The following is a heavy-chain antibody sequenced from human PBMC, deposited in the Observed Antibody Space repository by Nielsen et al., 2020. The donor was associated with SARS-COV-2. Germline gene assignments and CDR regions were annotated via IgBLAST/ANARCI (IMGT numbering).Heavy chain of an antibody. CDR3: ARGPHYDSSGYYYVHYFDY. Sequence: VRQAPGKGLEWVSSISSSSSYIYYADSVKGRFTISRDNAKNSLYLQMNSLRAEDTAVYYCARGPHYDSSGYYYVHYFDYWGQGTLVTVSS. J-gene: IGHJ4*02. D-gene: IGHD3-22*01. V-gene: IGHV3-21*01. CDR2: ISSSSSYI.